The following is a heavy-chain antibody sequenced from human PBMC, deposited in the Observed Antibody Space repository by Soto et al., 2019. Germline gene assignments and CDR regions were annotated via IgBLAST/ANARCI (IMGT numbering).Heavy chain of an antibody. J-gene: IGHJ6*02. CDR1: GYTFTSYG. V-gene: IGHV1-18*01. CDR2: ISAYNGNT. CDR3: AGSKLFHWPFYYYYYYGMDV. D-gene: IGHD2-21*01. Sequence: ASAKASCKASGYTFTSYGISWVRQAPGQGLEWMGWISAYNGNTNYAQKLQGRVTMTTDTSTSTAYMELRSLRSDDTAVYYCAGSKLFHWPFYYYYYYGMDVWGQGTTVTVSS.